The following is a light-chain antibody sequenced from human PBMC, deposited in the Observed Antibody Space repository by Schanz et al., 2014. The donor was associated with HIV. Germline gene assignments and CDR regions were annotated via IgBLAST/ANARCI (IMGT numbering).Light chain of an antibody. Sequence: EIVLTQSPGTLSLSPGERATLSCRASQSVSSSYLAWYQQKPGQAPRLLIYGASSRATGIPDRFSGSGSGTDFTLSISSLQSEDFALYYCQQYNNWPRTFGQGTKLEI. J-gene: IGKJ2*01. CDR1: QSVSSSY. CDR2: GAS. V-gene: IGKV3-20*01. CDR3: QQYNNWPRT.